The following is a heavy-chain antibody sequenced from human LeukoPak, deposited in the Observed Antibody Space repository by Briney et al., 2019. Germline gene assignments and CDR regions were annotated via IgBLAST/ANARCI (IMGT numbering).Heavy chain of an antibody. J-gene: IGHJ4*02. CDR2: IYYSGST. V-gene: IGHV4-39*01. D-gene: IGHD3-16*02. Sequence: SETLSLTCTVSGGSISSSSYYWGWIRQPPGKGLEWIGCIYYSGSTYYNPSLKSRVTISVDTSKNQFSLKLSSVTAADTAVYYCARHDKNYDYVWGSYRPNALDYWGQGTLVTVSS. CDR1: GGSISSSSYY. CDR3: ARHDKNYDYVWGSYRPNALDY.